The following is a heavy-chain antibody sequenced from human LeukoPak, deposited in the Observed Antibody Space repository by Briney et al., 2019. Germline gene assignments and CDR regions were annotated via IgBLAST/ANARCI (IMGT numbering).Heavy chain of an antibody. CDR2: IKQDGTEK. D-gene: IGHD4-17*01. CDR3: ARVGRYYGDYNEFY. V-gene: IGHV3-7*01. CDR1: GFTFSSAW. Sequence: GGSLRLSCAASGFTFSSAWMSWVRQAPGRGLEWVAHIKQDGTEKYYVDSVMGRVTISRDNAKNSLYLQMNSLRVDDTAAYYCARVGRYYGDYNEFYWGQGTLVTVSS. J-gene: IGHJ4*02.